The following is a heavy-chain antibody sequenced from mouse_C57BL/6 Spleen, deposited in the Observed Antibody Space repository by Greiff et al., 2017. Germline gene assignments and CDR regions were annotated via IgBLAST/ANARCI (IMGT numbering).Heavy chain of an antibody. Sequence: VQLQQPGAELVKPGASVKLSCKASGYTFTSYWMHWVKQRPGQGLEWIGMIHPNSGSTNYNEKCKGKATLTVDKTSSTAYMQLSSLTSEDSAVCYCARSDPFAYWGQGTLVTCSA. V-gene: IGHV1-64*01. CDR3: ARSDPFAY. CDR2: IHPNSGST. CDR1: GYTFTSYW. J-gene: IGHJ3*01.